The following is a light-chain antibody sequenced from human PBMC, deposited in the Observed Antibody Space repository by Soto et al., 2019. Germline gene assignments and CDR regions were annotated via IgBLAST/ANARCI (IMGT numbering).Light chain of an antibody. Sequence: EGVLTQSPGTLSLSRGERATLSCRASERIYSAYLGWYQQKPGQAPRLLIYGTSSRATGIPDRFSGSGSGTDFTLTISRLEPEDFAVYYCQQYGSSPPITFGQGTRLEIK. CDR2: GTS. V-gene: IGKV3-20*01. J-gene: IGKJ5*01. CDR1: ERIYSAY. CDR3: QQYGSSPPIT.